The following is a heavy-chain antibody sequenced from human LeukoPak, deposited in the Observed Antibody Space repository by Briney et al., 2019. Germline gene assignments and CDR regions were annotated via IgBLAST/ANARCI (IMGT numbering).Heavy chain of an antibody. Sequence: SETLSLTCTVSGGSISSGGYYWSWIRQHPGKGLEWIGYIYYSGSTYYNPSLKSRVTISVDTSKNQSSLKLSSVTAADTAVYYCARASPRTPYYYGSGSYYHDYWGQGTLVTVSS. D-gene: IGHD3-10*01. CDR3: ARASPRTPYYYGSGSYYHDY. J-gene: IGHJ4*02. V-gene: IGHV4-31*03. CDR1: GGSISSGGYY. CDR2: IYYSGST.